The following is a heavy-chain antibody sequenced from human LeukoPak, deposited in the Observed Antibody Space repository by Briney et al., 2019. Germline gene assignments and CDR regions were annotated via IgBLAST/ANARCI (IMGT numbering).Heavy chain of an antibody. D-gene: IGHD6-13*01. J-gene: IGHJ6*02. CDR1: GDSVSSNSAA. CDR2: TYYRSKWYN. Sequence: SQTLSLTCAISGDSVSSNSAAWNWIRQSPSRGLEWLGRTYYRSKWYNDYAVSVKSRITINPDTSKNQFSLQLNSVTPEDTAVYYCARDGLSVVREGGGIAAAFNYYYYGMDVWGQGTTVTVSS. CDR3: ARDGLSVVREGGGIAAAFNYYYYGMDV. V-gene: IGHV6-1*01.